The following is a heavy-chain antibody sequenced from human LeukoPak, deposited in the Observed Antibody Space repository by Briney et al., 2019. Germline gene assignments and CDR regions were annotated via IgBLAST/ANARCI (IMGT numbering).Heavy chain of an antibody. J-gene: IGHJ4*02. CDR2: ISAYNGNT. CDR3: ARAYGGSTIDY. Sequence: ASVKVSCKASGYTFTSYGISWVRQAPGQGLEWMGWISAYNGNTNYAQKFQGRVTMTRDTSISTAYMELSRLRSDDTAVYYCARAYGGSTIDYWGQGTLVTVSS. D-gene: IGHD2-15*01. V-gene: IGHV1-18*01. CDR1: GYTFTSYG.